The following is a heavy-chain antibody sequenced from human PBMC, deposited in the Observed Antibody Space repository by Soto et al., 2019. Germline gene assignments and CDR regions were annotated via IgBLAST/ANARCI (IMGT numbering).Heavy chain of an antibody. V-gene: IGHV1-18*01. Sequence: QVHLVQSGAEVKKPGASVKVSCKGSGYGFTTYGITWVRQAPGQGLEGMAWISAHNGNTNYAQKLQGRVTVTRETSTSTAYMELGSLRSDDTAVYYCARGRYGDYWGQGALVTVSS. D-gene: IGHD1-1*01. CDR3: ARGRYGDY. J-gene: IGHJ4*02. CDR1: GYGFTTYG. CDR2: ISAHNGNT.